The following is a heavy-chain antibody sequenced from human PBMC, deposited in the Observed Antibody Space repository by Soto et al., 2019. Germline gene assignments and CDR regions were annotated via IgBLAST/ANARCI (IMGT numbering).Heavy chain of an antibody. J-gene: IGHJ5*02. CDR2: ISGSGGST. V-gene: IGHV3-23*01. Sequence: GGSLRLSCDASGFTFSSYAMSWVRQAPGKGLEWVSAISGSGGSTYYADSVKGRFTISRDNSKNTLYLQMNSLRAEDTAVYYCAKAGRSYYYDSMFDPWGQGTLVTVSS. CDR3: AKAGRSYYYDSMFDP. CDR1: GFTFSSYA. D-gene: IGHD3-22*01.